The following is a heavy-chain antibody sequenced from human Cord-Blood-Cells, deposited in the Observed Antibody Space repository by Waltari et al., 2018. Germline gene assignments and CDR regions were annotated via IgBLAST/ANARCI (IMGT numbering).Heavy chain of an antibody. J-gene: IGHJ5*02. V-gene: IGHV4-34*01. CDR1: GGSFSGYY. D-gene: IGHD3-3*01. CDR2: INHSGST. CDR3: ARVLPRYYDFWSGYNWFDP. Sequence: QVQLQQWGAGLLKPSETLSLTCAVYGGSFSGYYWSWIRQPPGKGLEWIGEINHSGSTNYNPSLKSRVTISVDTSKNQFSLKLSSLTAADTAVYYCARVLPRYYDFWSGYNWFDPWGQGTLVTVSS.